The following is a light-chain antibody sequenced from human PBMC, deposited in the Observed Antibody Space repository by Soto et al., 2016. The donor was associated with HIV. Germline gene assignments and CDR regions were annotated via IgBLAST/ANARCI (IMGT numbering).Light chain of an antibody. J-gene: IGKJ3*01. V-gene: IGKV1-27*01. CDR3: QNYDSALRIFT. CDR1: QVISNY. CDR2: AAS. Sequence: DIQMTQSPSSLSASVGDRVTITCRASQVISNYLAWYQQQPGKVPKLLIYAASTLQSGVPSRFSGSGSGTDFTLTINSLQPEDVATYYCQNYDSALRIFTFGPGTKVDLK.